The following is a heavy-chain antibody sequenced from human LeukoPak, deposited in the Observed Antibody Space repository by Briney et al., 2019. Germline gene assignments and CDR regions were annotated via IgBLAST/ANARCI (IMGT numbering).Heavy chain of an antibody. CDR1: GYTFTNYG. J-gene: IGHJ4*02. V-gene: IGHV1-18*01. CDR3: ARARSLGVGATTYGY. CDR2: ISAYNGNT. Sequence: ASVKVSCKASGYTFTNYGISWVRQAPGQGLEWMGWISAYNGNTNYAQKLQGRVTMTTDTSTSTAYMELRSLRSDDTAVYYCARARSLGVGATTYGYWGQGTLVTVSS. D-gene: IGHD1-26*01.